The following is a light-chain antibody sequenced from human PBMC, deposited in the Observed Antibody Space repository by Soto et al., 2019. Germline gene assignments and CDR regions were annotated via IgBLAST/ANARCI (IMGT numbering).Light chain of an antibody. J-gene: IGKJ5*01. Sequence: VVLTQSPATLSMSPGEAVTLSCRASQIVSNPYLAWYQQRPGQVPRLVVSSTSKRATGIPERFSGGGSGADFTLPIPSLEPEDFAVYYCHQYARLPVTFGQGTRL. CDR2: STS. CDR1: QIVSNPY. CDR3: HQYARLPVT. V-gene: IGKV3-20*01.